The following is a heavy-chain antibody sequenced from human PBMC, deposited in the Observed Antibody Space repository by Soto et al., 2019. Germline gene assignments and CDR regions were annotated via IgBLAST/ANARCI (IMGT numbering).Heavy chain of an antibody. CDR1: GFTFSSYA. J-gene: IGHJ4*02. V-gene: IGHV3-23*01. D-gene: IGHD6-6*01. CDR2: ISGSGGST. Sequence: GESLKISCAASGFTFSSYAMSWVRQAPGKGLEWVSAISGSGGSTYYADSVKGRFTISRDNSKNTLYLQMNSLRAEDTAVYYCAQMETRSIAARAPFDYWGQGTLVTVSS. CDR3: AQMETRSIAARAPFDY.